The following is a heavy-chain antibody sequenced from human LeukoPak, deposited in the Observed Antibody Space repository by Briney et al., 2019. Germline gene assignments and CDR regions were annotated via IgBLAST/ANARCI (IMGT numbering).Heavy chain of an antibody. Sequence: GGSLRLSCAASGFTFTNYAMSWVRQAPGMGLEWVSGISGSDSGTYYADSVKGRFTISRANSRNTLYLQIDSLRAEDTAVYYCARLYCSGGSCYSVDYWGQGTLVTVSS. CDR2: ISGSDSGT. J-gene: IGHJ4*02. D-gene: IGHD2-15*01. CDR1: GFTFTNYA. CDR3: ARLYCSGGSCYSVDY. V-gene: IGHV3-23*01.